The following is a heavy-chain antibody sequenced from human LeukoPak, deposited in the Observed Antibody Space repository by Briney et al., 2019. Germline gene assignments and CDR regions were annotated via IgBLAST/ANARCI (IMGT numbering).Heavy chain of an antibody. D-gene: IGHD2-15*01. CDR2: INHSGST. CDR3: AREARGGNPPLGY. Sequence: SETLSLTCAVYGGSFSGYYWSWIRQPPGKGLEWIGEINHSGSTNYNPSLKSRVTISVDTSKNQFSLKLSSVTAADTAVYYCAREARGGNPPLGYWGQGTLVTVSS. V-gene: IGHV4-34*01. J-gene: IGHJ4*02. CDR1: GGSFSGYY.